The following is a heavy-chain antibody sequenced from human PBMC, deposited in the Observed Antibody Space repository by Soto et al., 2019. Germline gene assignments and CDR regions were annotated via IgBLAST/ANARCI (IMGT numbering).Heavy chain of an antibody. CDR3: TSWIKVSLHPCEGMDL. CDR2: TYYSTST. Sequence: SETLALTCTVSCGSISSYYWSWIRQPPGKGLEWMGHTYYSTSTKYKPSLKNRITLSVDTSNTQFSLKLISVTAAGTAVYYCTSWIKVSLHPCEGMDLWGKVTTVTVSS. V-gene: IGHV4-59*12. D-gene: IGHD1-1*01. J-gene: IGHJ6*04. CDR1: CGSISSYY.